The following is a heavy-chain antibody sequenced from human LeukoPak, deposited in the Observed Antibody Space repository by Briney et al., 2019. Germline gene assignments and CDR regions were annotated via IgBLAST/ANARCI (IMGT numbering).Heavy chain of an antibody. CDR1: GGSISSYY. J-gene: IGHJ3*02. V-gene: IGHV4-4*07. Sequence: SETLSLTCTVSGGSISSYYWSWIRQPAGKGLEWIGRIYTSGSTNYNPSLKSRVTMSVDTSKNQFSLKLSSVTAADTAVYYCARGGDILTGYEAFDIWGQGTMVTVSS. CDR2: IYTSGST. CDR3: ARGGDILTGYEAFDI. D-gene: IGHD3-9*01.